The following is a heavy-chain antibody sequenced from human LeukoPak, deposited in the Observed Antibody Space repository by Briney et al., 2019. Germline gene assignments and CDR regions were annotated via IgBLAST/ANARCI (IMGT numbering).Heavy chain of an antibody. CDR2: IYYSGST. CDR3: ARRRITIFGVVISHDAFDI. J-gene: IGHJ3*02. CDR1: GGSISSYY. V-gene: IGHV4-59*01. D-gene: IGHD3-3*01. Sequence: SETLSLTCTVSGGSISSYYWSWIRQPPGKGLEWIGYIYYSGSTNYNPPLKSRVTISVDTSKNQFSLKLSSVTAADTAVYYCARRRITIFGVVISHDAFDIWGQGTMVTVSS.